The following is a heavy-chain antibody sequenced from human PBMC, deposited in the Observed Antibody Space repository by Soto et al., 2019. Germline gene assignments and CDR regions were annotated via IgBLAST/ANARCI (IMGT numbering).Heavy chain of an antibody. CDR3: ARVGGGGYSYGWFDY. Sequence: PSETLSLTCTVSGGSISSYYWSWIRQPPGKGLEWIGYIYYSGSTNYNPSLKSRVTISVDTSKNQFSLKLSSVTAADTAVYYCARVGGGGYSYGWFDYWGQGILVTVSS. CDR1: GGSISSYY. V-gene: IGHV4-59*01. D-gene: IGHD5-18*01. CDR2: IYYSGST. J-gene: IGHJ4*02.